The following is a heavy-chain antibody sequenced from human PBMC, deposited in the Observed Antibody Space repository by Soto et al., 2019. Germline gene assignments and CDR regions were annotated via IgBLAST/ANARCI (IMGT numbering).Heavy chain of an antibody. CDR1: GYTFTSYG. D-gene: IGHD4-17*01. J-gene: IGHJ4*02. CDR2: ISAYNGNT. Sequence: GASGKVSCKASGYTFTSYGISWVRQAPGQGLEWMGWISAYNGNTNYAQKLQGRVTMTTDTSTSTAYMELRSLRSDDTAVDYCATHCTYGYYVFWGQGTLVPVAS. V-gene: IGHV1-18*01. CDR3: ATHCTYGYYVF.